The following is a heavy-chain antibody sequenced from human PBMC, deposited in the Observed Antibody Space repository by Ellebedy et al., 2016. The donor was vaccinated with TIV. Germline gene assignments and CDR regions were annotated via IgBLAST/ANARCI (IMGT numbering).Heavy chain of an antibody. CDR2: ISTYDGDT. V-gene: IGHV1-18*01. Sequence: AASVKVSCKASGYTFVRSGLSWVRQAPGQGLEYMGWISTYDGDTSYAQKLQGRVTMTTDTSTTTAYMELRSLRSDDTAMYYCARGGRNYADYWGPGTLVTVSS. CDR3: ARGGRNYADY. J-gene: IGHJ4*02. CDR1: GYTFVRSG.